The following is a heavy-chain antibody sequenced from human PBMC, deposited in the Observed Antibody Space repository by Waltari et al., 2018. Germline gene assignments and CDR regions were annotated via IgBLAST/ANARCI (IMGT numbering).Heavy chain of an antibody. Sequence: QLQLQESGPGLVKPSETLSLTCAVSGGSITSNRHYWGWIRQPPGQGLEWRGTISYTGATDSSPSLKSRVTISRDTSKNQLSRTLGSVTAADTALYYCATYIGASVGTAAFDVWGQGTMVTVSS. CDR1: GGSITSNRHY. J-gene: IGHJ3*01. CDR3: ATYIGASVGTAAFDV. D-gene: IGHD5-12*01. CDR2: ISYTGAT. V-gene: IGHV4-39*01.